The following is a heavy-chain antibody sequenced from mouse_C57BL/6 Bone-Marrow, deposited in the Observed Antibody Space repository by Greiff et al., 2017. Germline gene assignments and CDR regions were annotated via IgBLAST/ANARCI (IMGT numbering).Heavy chain of an antibody. V-gene: IGHV1-26*01. CDR2: INPNNGGT. Sequence: EVQLQQSGPELVKPGASVKISCKASGYTFTDYYMNWVKQSHGKSLEWIGDINPNNGGTSYNQKFKGKATLTVDKSSSTAYMGLRSLTSEDSAVYYCARYWAFDYWGQGTTLTVSS. J-gene: IGHJ2*01. D-gene: IGHD4-1*01. CDR1: GYTFTDYY. CDR3: ARYWAFDY.